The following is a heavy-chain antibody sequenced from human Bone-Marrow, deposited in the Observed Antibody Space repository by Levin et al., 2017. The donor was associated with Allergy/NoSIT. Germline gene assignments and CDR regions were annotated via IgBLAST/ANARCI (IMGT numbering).Heavy chain of an antibody. J-gene: IGHJ6*04. V-gene: IGHV3-7*03. CDR3: ARETYCTGGVCYTGAMDV. D-gene: IGHD2-8*02. Sequence: GESLKISCAASGFTFSTYWMTWVRQTPGKGLEWVANIKQDGSEKYYVDSVKGRFTISRDNAKKSLYLQMNNLRAEDTAVYYCARETYCTGGVCYTGAMDVWGKGTTVTVSS. CDR1: GFTFSTYW. CDR2: IKQDGSEK.